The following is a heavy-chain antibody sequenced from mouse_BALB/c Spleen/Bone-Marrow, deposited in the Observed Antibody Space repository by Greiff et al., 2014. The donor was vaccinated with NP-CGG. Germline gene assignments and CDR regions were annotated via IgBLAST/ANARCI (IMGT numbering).Heavy chain of an antibody. CDR3: AISLITTVVANYAMDY. J-gene: IGHJ4*01. D-gene: IGHD1-1*01. Sequence: VQLQQSGPELVKPGASVRISCKASGYTFTSYYIHWVKQRPGQGLEWIGWIYPGNVNTKYNEKFKGKATLTADKSSSTAYMQLSSLTSEDSAVYFCAISLITTVVANYAMDYWGQGTSVTVSS. V-gene: IGHV1S56*01. CDR2: IYPGNVNT. CDR1: GYTFTSYY.